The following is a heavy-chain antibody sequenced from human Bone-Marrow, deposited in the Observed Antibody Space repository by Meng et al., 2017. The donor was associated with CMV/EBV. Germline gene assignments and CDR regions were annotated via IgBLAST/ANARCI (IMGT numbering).Heavy chain of an antibody. Sequence: SVKVSCKASGGTFSSYYISWVRQAPGQGLEWMGGIIPIFGTTNYAQNFQGKVTLTTDESTSTAYMELSSLRSEDTAVYYCARGRGKCVSSSCRFDYWGQGTLVTVSS. CDR3: ARGRGKCVSSSCRFDY. CDR2: IIPIFGTT. D-gene: IGHD6-13*01. V-gene: IGHV1-69*05. CDR1: GGTFSSYY. J-gene: IGHJ4*02.